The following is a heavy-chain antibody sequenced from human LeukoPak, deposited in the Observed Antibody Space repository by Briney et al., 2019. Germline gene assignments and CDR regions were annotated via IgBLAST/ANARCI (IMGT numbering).Heavy chain of an antibody. V-gene: IGHV3-66*01. CDR2: IYSGGGT. CDR1: GFTVSSNY. CDR3: ARARTRTTFDY. D-gene: IGHD1-14*01. Sequence: GGSLRLSCAASGFTVSSNYMSWVRQAPGKGLEWVSVIYSGGGTYYADSVKGRFTISRDNSKNTLYLQMNSLRAEDTAVYYCARARTRTTFDYWGQGTLVTVSS. J-gene: IGHJ4*02.